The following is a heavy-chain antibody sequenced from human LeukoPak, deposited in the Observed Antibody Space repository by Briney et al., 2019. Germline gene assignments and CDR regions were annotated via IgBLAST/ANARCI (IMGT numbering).Heavy chain of an antibody. CDR3: ANPDGGYAAPLDV. CDR1: GFTFSSYS. J-gene: IGHJ6*04. D-gene: IGHD5-12*01. Sequence: GGSLRLSCAASGFTFSSYSMSWVRQAPGKGLEWVSSISSSSSYIYYADSVKGRFTISRDNAKNSLYLQMNSLRAEDTAVYYCANPDGGYAAPLDVWGKGTTVTVSS. CDR2: ISSSSSYI. V-gene: IGHV3-21*01.